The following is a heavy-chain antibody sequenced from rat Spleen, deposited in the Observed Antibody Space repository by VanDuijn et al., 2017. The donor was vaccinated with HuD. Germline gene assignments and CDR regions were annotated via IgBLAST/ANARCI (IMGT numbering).Heavy chain of an antibody. D-gene: IGHD1-11*01. CDR2: ISYDGSST. J-gene: IGHJ1*01. V-gene: IGHV5-22*01. Sequence: EVQLVESGGGLVQPGRSLKLSCAASGFTFSNFPMAWVRQAPKKGLEWVAFISYDGSSTYYRDSVKGRFTISRDNAKSTLYLQMNSLRSEDTATYYCARHVDSEGPYWYFDFWGPGTMVTVSS. CDR1: GFTFSNFP. CDR3: ARHVDSEGPYWYFDF.